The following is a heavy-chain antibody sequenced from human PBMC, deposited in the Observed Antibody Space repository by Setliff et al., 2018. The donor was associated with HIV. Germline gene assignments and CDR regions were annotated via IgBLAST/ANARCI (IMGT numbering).Heavy chain of an antibody. CDR3: ARGQYCGGGSCYSPSYNWFDP. CDR1: AVSIGGYS. D-gene: IGHD2-15*01. Sequence: PSETLSLTCTVSAVSIGGYSWSWIRHSPGKGLEWIGNIDYSGSAFYNPSLKSRLTISRDTSKNQFSLRMKSVTAADTAVYYCARGQYCGGGSCYSPSYNWFDPWGQGTLVTVSS. J-gene: IGHJ5*02. CDR2: IDYSGSA. V-gene: IGHV4-31*03.